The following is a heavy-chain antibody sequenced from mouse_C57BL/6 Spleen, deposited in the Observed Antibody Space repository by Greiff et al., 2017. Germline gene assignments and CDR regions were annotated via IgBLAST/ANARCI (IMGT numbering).Heavy chain of an antibody. Sequence: QVQLQQPGTELVKPGASVKLSCKASGYTFTSYWMHWVKQRPGQGLEWIGNINPSNGGTNYNEKFKSKATLTVDKSSSTAYMQLSSLTSEDSAVYYCARSPITTVVAIPLDYWGQGTTLTVSS. CDR2: INPSNGGT. CDR1: GYTFTSYW. V-gene: IGHV1-53*01. J-gene: IGHJ2*01. D-gene: IGHD1-1*01. CDR3: ARSPITTVVAIPLDY.